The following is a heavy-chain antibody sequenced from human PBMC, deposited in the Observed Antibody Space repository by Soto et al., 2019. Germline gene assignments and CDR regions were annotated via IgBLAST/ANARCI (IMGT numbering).Heavy chain of an antibody. CDR2: ISGSGGST. D-gene: IGHD2-2*01. CDR3: AKEGVSFSTSCSRCYGLDV. Sequence: GGSLRLSCAASGFTFISYAMSWVRQSPGKGLDWVSAISGSGGSTYYAGSVKGRFTISRDNSKNTLYLEMDSLRLDDTAVYYCAKEGVSFSTSCSRCYGLDVWGQGTPVTVSS. J-gene: IGHJ6*02. V-gene: IGHV3-23*01. CDR1: GFTFISYA.